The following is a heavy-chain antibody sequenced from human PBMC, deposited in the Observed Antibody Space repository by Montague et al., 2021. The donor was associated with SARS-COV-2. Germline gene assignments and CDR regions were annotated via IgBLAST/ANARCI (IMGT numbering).Heavy chain of an antibody. V-gene: IGHV3-21*01. CDR1: GFSFSTYT. D-gene: IGHD3-10*01. CDR3: ARDSPRHMVPGLLDN. J-gene: IGHJ4*02. Sequence: SLRLSCAASGFSFSTYTMNWVRQAPGKGLEWVSSISGGNSFIYYAASVKGRFTISRDSAKNSLYLLMNGLRAEDTAVYYCARDSPRHMVPGLLDNWGQGTLVTVSS. CDR2: ISGGNSFI.